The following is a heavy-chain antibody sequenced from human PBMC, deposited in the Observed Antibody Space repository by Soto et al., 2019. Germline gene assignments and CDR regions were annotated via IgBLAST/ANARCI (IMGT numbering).Heavy chain of an antibody. CDR1: GYSVTSYW. CDR2: IDPSDSYT. J-gene: IGHJ6*02. CDR3: ASPSLWFGERDGMDV. Sequence: GSLKISCKGSGYSVTSYWISWVRQMPGKGLEWMGRIDPSDSYTNYSPSFQGHVTISADKSISTAYLQWSSLKASDTAMYYCASPSLWFGERDGMDVWGQGTTVTAP. V-gene: IGHV5-10-1*01. D-gene: IGHD3-10*01.